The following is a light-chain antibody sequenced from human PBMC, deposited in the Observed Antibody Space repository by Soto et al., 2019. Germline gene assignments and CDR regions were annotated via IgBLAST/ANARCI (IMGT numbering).Light chain of an antibody. V-gene: IGLV2-14*01. CDR1: GSDVGGYNY. J-gene: IGLJ2*01. Sequence: QSALTQPASVSWSPGQSITISCTGTGSDVGGYNYVSWYQQHPGKAPKVMIYDVSNRPSGVSNRFSGSKSGNTASLTISGLQADDEADYYCSSYTSASTPLVFGGGTKLTVL. CDR3: SSYTSASTPLV. CDR2: DVS.